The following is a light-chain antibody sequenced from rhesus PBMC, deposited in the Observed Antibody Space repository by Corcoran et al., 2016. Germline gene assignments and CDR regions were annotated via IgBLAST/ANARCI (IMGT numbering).Light chain of an antibody. Sequence: DIVMTQSPDSLAVSLGERVTINCKSSQSLLYSSNNKNYLAWHQPKPGMAPKLLIYWESTRESGVPNRFRGSGSGTDFTLTISGLQAEDVAVYYCQQYYSTPYSFGQGTKVEIK. CDR1: QSLLYSSNNKNY. CDR3: QQYYSTPYS. V-gene: IGKV4-1*01. CDR2: WES. J-gene: IGKJ2*01.